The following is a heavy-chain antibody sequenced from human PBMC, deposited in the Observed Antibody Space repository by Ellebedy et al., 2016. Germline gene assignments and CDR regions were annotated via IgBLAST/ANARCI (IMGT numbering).Heavy chain of an antibody. CDR2: INHSGST. CDR3: ARAKGTMVRGVIHNWFNP. Sequence: SETLSLTXAVYGGSFSGYYWSWIRQPPGKGLEWIGEINHSGSTNYNPSLKSRVTISVDTSKNQFSLKLSSVTAADTAVYYCARAKGTMVRGVIHNWFNPWGQGTLVTVSS. CDR1: GGSFSGYY. V-gene: IGHV4-34*01. J-gene: IGHJ5*02. D-gene: IGHD3-10*01.